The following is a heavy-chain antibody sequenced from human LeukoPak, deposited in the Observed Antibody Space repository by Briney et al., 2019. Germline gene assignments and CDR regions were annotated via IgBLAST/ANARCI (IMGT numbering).Heavy chain of an antibody. D-gene: IGHD1-1*01. V-gene: IGHV3-21*01. CDR2: ISSGSSDI. CDR1: GFTFTSYT. Sequence: GGSLRLSCAASGFTFTSYTMNWVRQAPGKGLEWVSSISSGSSDISYADSLKGRFTISRDNANNLLYVQMNSLRAEDMAVFFCAREMNDRELDFYYGMDVWGQGTTVTVSS. J-gene: IGHJ6*02. CDR3: AREMNDRELDFYYGMDV.